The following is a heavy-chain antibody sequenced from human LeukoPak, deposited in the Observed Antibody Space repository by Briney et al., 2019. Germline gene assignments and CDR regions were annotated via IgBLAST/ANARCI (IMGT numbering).Heavy chain of an antibody. V-gene: IGHV1-2*02. J-gene: IGHJ3*02. Sequence: ASVKVSCKASGYTFTSYDINWMRQATGQGLEWMGWMNPNSGGTNYAQKFQGRVTMTRDTSISTAYMELSRLRSDDTAVYYCARDRRAHDAFDIWGQGTMVTVSS. CDR1: GYTFTSYD. CDR2: MNPNSGGT. CDR3: ARDRRAHDAFDI.